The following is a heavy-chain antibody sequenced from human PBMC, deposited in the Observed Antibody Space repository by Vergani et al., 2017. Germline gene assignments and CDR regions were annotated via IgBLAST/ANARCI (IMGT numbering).Heavy chain of an antibody. CDR2: IYSGGST. CDR3: AREVVVTGAVAFDI. Sequence: VQLVESGGGVVQPGRSLRLSCAASGFTVSSNYMSWVRQAPGKGLEWVSVIYSGGSTYYADSVKGRFTISRDNSKNTLYLQMNSLRAEDTAVYYCAREVVVTGAVAFDIWGQGTMVTVSS. V-gene: IGHV3-53*01. CDR1: GFTVSSNY. J-gene: IGHJ3*02. D-gene: IGHD2-21*02.